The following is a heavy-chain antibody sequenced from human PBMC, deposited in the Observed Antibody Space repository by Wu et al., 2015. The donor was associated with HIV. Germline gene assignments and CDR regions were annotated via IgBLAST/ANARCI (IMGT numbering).Heavy chain of an antibody. Sequence: QVQLVQSGAEVKKPGASVKVSCKASGYTFTSYDINWVRQATGQGLEWMGWMNPNSGNTGYAQKFQGRVTMTRNTSISTAYMELSSLRSEDTAVYYCARWAHSSGWSDASYWGQGNAWSPSPQ. CDR2: MNPNSGNT. CDR1: GYTFTSYD. D-gene: IGHD6-19*01. V-gene: IGHV1-8*01. CDR3: ARWAHSSGWSDASY. J-gene: IGHJ4*02.